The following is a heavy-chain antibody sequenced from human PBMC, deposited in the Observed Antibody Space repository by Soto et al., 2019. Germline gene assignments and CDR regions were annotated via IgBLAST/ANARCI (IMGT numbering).Heavy chain of an antibody. Sequence: APVKVSCKACGFGFTSYGMSWVRQAPGKGLEWMGWISAYNGNTNYAQKLQGRVTMTTDTSTSTAYMELRSLRSDDTAVYYCAGAKYHLICGSEPWGKGTLVTVS. CDR2: ISAYNGNT. CDR3: AGAKYHLICGSEP. J-gene: IGHJ5*02. CDR1: GFGFTSYG. V-gene: IGHV1-18*04. D-gene: IGHD2-2*01.